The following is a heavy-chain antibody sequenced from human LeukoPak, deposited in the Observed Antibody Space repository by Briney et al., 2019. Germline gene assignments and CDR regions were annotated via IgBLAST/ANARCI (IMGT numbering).Heavy chain of an antibody. V-gene: IGHV3-23*01. D-gene: IGHD5-24*01. Sequence: PSETLPLTCAVSGGSISSSYWWSWVRQAPGKGLEWVSAISGSGGSTYYADSVKGRFTISRDNSKNTLYLQMNSLRAEDTAVYYCAKDVGRDGYNFDYWGQGTLVTVSS. J-gene: IGHJ4*02. CDR3: AKDVGRDGYNFDY. CDR2: ISGSGGST. CDR1: GGSISSSY.